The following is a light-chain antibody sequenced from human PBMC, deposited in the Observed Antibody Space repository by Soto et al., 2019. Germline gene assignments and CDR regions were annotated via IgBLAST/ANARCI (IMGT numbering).Light chain of an antibody. CDR2: YDD. Sequence: QSVLTQPPSVSEAPRQRVTISCSGSSSNIGNNAVNWYQQLPGKAPKLLIYYDDLLPSGVSDRFSGSKSGTSACLAISGLQSEDEADYYCAEWDDSLNGWVFGRGTKVTV. V-gene: IGLV1-36*01. CDR3: AEWDDSLNGWV. CDR1: SSNIGNNA. J-gene: IGLJ3*02.